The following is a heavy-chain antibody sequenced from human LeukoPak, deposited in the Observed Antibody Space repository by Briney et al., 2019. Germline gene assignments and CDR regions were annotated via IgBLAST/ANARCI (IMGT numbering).Heavy chain of an antibody. V-gene: IGHV4-59*08. J-gene: IGHJ4*02. CDR2: IYDGRDT. CDR3: AQTTGWPGFDF. CDR1: GASTSRRY. D-gene: IGHD6-19*01. Sequence: SETLSLTCSASGASTSRRYWSWIRQSPGRTLEWIGHIYDGRDTKYNPSLTSRVTISVDTSRNQFSLSLTSVTTADTAIYYCAQTTGWPGFDFWGPGALVTVSS.